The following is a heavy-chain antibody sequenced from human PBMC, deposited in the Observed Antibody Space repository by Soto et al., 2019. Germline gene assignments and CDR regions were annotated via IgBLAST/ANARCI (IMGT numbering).Heavy chain of an antibody. Sequence: PGGSLRLSCAASGFTFSSYAMSWVRQAPGKGLEWVSAISGSGGSTYYADSVKGRFTISRDNSKNTLYLQMNSLRAEDTAVYYCAKDLSYYGSGSYYFDYWGQGTLVTVFS. CDR1: GFTFSSYA. CDR2: ISGSGGST. D-gene: IGHD3-10*01. V-gene: IGHV3-23*01. J-gene: IGHJ4*02. CDR3: AKDLSYYGSGSYYFDY.